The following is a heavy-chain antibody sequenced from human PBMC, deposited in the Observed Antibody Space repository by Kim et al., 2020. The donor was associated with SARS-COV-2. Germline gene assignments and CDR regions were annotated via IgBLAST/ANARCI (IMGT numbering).Heavy chain of an antibody. D-gene: IGHD2-21*01. V-gene: IGHV3-21*01. Sequence: GGSLRLSCAASGFTFSSYSMNWVRQAPGKGLEWVSSISSSSSYIYYADSVKGRFTISRDNAKNSLYLQMNSLRAEDTAVYYCARDPYGGDLFYYYYGMDVWGQGTTVTFSS. CDR3: ARDPYGGDLFYYYYGMDV. J-gene: IGHJ6*02. CDR1: GFTFSSYS. CDR2: ISSSSSYI.